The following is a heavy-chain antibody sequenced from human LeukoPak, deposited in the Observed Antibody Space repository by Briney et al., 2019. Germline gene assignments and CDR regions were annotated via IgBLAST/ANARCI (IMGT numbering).Heavy chain of an antibody. Sequence: GSLRLSCAASGFTFINSWMSWVRQAPGKGLEWVANIKQDGSEKYYVDSVKGRFTISRDNAKNSLYLQMNSLRAEDTAMYYCARDSAGNDYWGQGTLVTVSS. V-gene: IGHV3-7*01. CDR3: ARDSAGNDY. CDR2: IKQDGSEK. CDR1: GFTFINSW. D-gene: IGHD6-13*01. J-gene: IGHJ4*02.